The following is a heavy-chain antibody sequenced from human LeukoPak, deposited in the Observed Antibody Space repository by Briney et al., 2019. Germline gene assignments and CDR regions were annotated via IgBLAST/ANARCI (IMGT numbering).Heavy chain of an antibody. CDR3: AKDTLYYDSSGENDY. J-gene: IGHJ4*02. CDR2: ISYDGSNK. V-gene: IGHV3-30*18. D-gene: IGHD3-22*01. CDR1: GFTFSSYG. Sequence: PGGSLRLSCAASGFTFSSYGMHWVRQAPGKGLEWVAVISYDGSNKYYADSVKGRFTISRDNSKNTPYLQMNSLRAEDTAVYYCAKDTLYYDSSGENDYWGQGTLVTVSS.